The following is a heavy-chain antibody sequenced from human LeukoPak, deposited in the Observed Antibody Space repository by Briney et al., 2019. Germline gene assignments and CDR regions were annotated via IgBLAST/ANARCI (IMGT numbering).Heavy chain of an antibody. J-gene: IGHJ4*02. CDR2: VSRYNGNT. V-gene: IGHV1-18*01. D-gene: IGHD3-9*01. CDR3: ARVHPHYDLFHAFDH. CDR1: GYNFIGYG. Sequence: GASVKVSCKASGYNFIGYGITWGRQAPGQGLEWRGWVSRYNGNTDFAQKFQGRVSMTTERSTNTVYMELRSLRSDDTDVYYCARVHPHYDLFHAFDHWGQGTLVTVSS.